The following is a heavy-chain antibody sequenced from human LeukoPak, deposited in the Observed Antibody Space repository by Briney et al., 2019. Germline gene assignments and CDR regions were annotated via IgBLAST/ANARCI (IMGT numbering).Heavy chain of an antibody. CDR2: ISYDGSNK. D-gene: IGHD1-26*01. CDR1: GFTFSSYG. V-gene: IGHV3-30*03. Sequence: PGGSLRLSCAASGFTFSSYGMHWVRQAPGKGLEWVAVISYDGSNKYYADSVKGRFTISRDNSKNTLYLQMTGLRAENTAVYYCARERGRGRDSPWFDYWGQGTLVTVSS. CDR3: ARERGRGRDSPWFDY. J-gene: IGHJ4*02.